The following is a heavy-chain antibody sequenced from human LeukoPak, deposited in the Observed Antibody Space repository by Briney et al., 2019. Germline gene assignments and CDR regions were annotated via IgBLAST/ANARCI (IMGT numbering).Heavy chain of an antibody. J-gene: IGHJ4*02. CDR1: GFTFSSYA. V-gene: IGHV3-30*01. CDR3: AREPHSSGSYYAFDY. CDR2: ISYDGNNK. D-gene: IGHD1-26*01. Sequence: GGSLRLSCAASGFTFSSYAVNWVRQAPGKGLEWVAVISYDGNNKYYADSVKGRLTISRDNSKNTLCLQMNSLRAEDTAVYFCAREPHSSGSYYAFDYWGQGALVTVSS.